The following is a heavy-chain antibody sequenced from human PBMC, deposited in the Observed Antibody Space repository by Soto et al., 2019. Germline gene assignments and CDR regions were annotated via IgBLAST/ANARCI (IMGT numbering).Heavy chain of an antibody. V-gene: IGHV6-1*01. CDR3: ARGGCSSTSCYSRFFYYYYYMDV. CDR1: GDSVSSNSAA. CDR2: TYYRSKWYN. J-gene: IGHJ6*03. D-gene: IGHD2-2*01. Sequence: QSQTLSLPCAISGDSVSSNSAAWNWIRQSPSRGLEWLGRTYYRSKWYNDYAVSVKSRITINPDTSKNQFSLQLNSVTPEDTAVYYCARGGCSSTSCYSRFFYYYYYMDVWGKGTTVTVSS.